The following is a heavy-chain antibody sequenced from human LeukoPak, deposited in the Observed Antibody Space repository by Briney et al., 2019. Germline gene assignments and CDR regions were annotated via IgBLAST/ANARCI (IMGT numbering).Heavy chain of an antibody. CDR3: VRDYYGSGSYYLHHFDY. D-gene: IGHD3-10*01. CDR1: GFSFSDYY. J-gene: IGHJ4*02. CDR2: ISTSSTYT. V-gene: IGHV3-11*05. Sequence: GGSLRLSCAASGFSFSDYYMSWIRQAPGKGLEWVASISTSSTYTNYADSVKGRFTISRDNANNSLYLQISSLRAEDTAVYYCVRDYYGSGSYYLHHFDYWGQGILVTVSS.